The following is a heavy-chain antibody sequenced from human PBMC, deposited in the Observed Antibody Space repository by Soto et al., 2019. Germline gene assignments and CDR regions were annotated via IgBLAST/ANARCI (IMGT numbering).Heavy chain of an antibody. V-gene: IGHV1-8*01. CDR1: GYSFTSLD. D-gene: IGHD1-26*01. CDR3: ARGVSAGVDY. Sequence: SVKVSCKASGYSFTSLDINWVRQTAGQGLEWMGWMQPSTGRTGYAQKFQGRVTMTRDTSINTAYMELTTLTSDDTAFYYCARGVSAGVDYWGQGTLVSVSS. CDR2: MQPSTGRT. J-gene: IGHJ4*02.